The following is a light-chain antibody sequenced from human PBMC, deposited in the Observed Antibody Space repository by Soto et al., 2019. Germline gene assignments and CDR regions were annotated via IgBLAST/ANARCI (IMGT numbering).Light chain of an antibody. CDR3: LQDYKYPLT. CDR2: AAS. J-gene: IGKJ4*02. V-gene: IGKV1-6*01. Sequence: AIQMTQSPSSLSASVGDRVTITCRASQAIRNDLGWYQQKPGKAPELLIYAASSLQSGVPSRFSGSGSGTDFTLTISSLQPEDFATYYCLQDYKYPLTFGGGTKVEIK. CDR1: QAIRND.